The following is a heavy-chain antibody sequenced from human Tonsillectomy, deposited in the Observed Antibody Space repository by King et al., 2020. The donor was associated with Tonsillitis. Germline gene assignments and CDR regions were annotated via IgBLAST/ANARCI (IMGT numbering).Heavy chain of an antibody. Sequence: VQLVESGGGLVQPGGSLRLSCAASGFTFSSYAMSWVRQAPGKGLEWVSAISGSGGSTYYADSVKGRFTISRDNSKNTLYLQMNSLRAEDTAVYYCAKVRMGGERGGDYYYYYGMDVWGQGTTVTVSS. CDR3: AKVRMGGERGGDYYYYYGMDV. D-gene: IGHD3-16*01. J-gene: IGHJ6*02. V-gene: IGHV3-23*04. CDR2: ISGSGGST. CDR1: GFTFSSYA.